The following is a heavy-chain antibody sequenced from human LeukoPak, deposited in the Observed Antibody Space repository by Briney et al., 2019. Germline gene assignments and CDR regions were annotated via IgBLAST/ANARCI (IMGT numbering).Heavy chain of an antibody. J-gene: IGHJ4*02. CDR1: GFTVSTNY. V-gene: IGHV3-66*01. CDR2: IYSGGGT. CDR3: ARGFRSVTTWGYFDY. D-gene: IGHD4-17*01. Sequence: GGSLRLSCAASGFTVSTNYMSWVRQAPGKGLEWVSLIYSGGGTYYADSVKGRFTISRDNSRNTLALQMNSLRVDDTAVYYCARGFRSVTTWGYFDYWGQGALVTVSS.